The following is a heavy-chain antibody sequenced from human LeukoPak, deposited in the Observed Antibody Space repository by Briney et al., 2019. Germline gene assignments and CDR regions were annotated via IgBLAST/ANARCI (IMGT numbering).Heavy chain of an antibody. D-gene: IGHD6-19*01. Sequence: ASVKVSCKASGYPFTSYYMHWVRQAPAQRLEWMGKINPSAGATTYAQKYQGRVTMTRDTSTTTVYMELSSLRSEDTAVYYCARELAASDYWGQGTLVTVSS. CDR2: INPSAGAT. J-gene: IGHJ4*02. CDR3: ARELAASDY. V-gene: IGHV1-46*01. CDR1: GYPFTSYY.